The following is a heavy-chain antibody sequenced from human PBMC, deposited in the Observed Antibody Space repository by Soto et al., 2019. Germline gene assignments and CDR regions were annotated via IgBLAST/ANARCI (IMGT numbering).Heavy chain of an antibody. D-gene: IGHD3-9*01. CDR2: IRSKAYGGTT. J-gene: IGHJ6*03. CDR3: TRDARADILTGYYYYYYMDV. CDR1: GFTFGDYA. Sequence: GGSLRLSCTASGFTFGDYAMSWFRQAPGKGLEWVGFIRSKAYGGTTEYAASVKGRFTISRDDSKSIAYLQMNSLKTEDTAVYYCTRDARADILTGYYYYYYMDVWGKGTTVTVSS. V-gene: IGHV3-49*03.